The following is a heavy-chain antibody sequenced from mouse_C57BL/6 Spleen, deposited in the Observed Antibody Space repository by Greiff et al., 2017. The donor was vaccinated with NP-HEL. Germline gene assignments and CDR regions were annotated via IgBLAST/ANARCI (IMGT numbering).Heavy chain of an antibody. Sequence: QVQLQQSGPELVKPGASVKISCKASGYSFTSYYIHWVKQRPGQGLEWIGWIYPGSGNTTYNEKFTGKATLTADTSSSTAYMQLSSLTAEDSAVYYCARDYGSSYRWYFDVWGTGTTVTVSS. V-gene: IGHV1-66*01. J-gene: IGHJ1*03. CDR1: GYSFTSYY. D-gene: IGHD1-1*01. CDR3: ARDYGSSYRWYFDV. CDR2: IYPGSGNT.